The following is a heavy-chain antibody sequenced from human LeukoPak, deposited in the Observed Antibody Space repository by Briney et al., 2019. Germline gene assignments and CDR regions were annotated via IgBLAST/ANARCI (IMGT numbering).Heavy chain of an antibody. CDR3: AKSSTMIVVVPDAFDI. Sequence: GGSLRLSCAASGFTFSSYAMSWVRQAPGKGLEWVSAISGSGGSTYYADFVKGRFTISRDNSKNTLYLQMNSLRAEDTAVYYCAKSSTMIVVVPDAFDIWGQGTMVTVSS. J-gene: IGHJ3*02. D-gene: IGHD3-22*01. CDR2: ISGSGGST. V-gene: IGHV3-23*01. CDR1: GFTFSSYA.